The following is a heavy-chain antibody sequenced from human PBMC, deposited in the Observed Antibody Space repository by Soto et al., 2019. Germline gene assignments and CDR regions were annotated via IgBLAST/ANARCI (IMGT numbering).Heavy chain of an antibody. Sequence: EVQLVESGGGLVQPGGSLRLSCAASGFTFSSYWMHWVRQAPGKGLVWVSRINSDGSSTSYADSVKGRFTISRDNAKNTLYLQMNSLRAEDTAGYYCARDTRDLFSSLGGSFDYWGQGNLVTVSS. D-gene: IGHD6-13*01. CDR3: ARDTRDLFSSLGGSFDY. V-gene: IGHV3-74*01. J-gene: IGHJ4*02. CDR2: INSDGSST. CDR1: GFTFSSYW.